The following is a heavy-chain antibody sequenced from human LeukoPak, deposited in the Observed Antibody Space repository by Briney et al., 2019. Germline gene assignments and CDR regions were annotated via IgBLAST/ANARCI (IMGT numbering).Heavy chain of an antibody. D-gene: IGHD6-13*01. V-gene: IGHV4-61*01. CDR1: GGSISSSSYY. CDR2: IYYSGST. J-gene: IGHJ6*03. CDR3: ARAPRSSWYSYYYYYMDV. Sequence: SETLSLTCTVSGGSISSSSYYWSWIRQPPGKGLEWIGYIYYSGSTNYNPSLKSRVTISVDTSKNQFSLKLSSVTAADTAVYYCARAPRSSWYSYYYYYMDVWGKGTTVTISS.